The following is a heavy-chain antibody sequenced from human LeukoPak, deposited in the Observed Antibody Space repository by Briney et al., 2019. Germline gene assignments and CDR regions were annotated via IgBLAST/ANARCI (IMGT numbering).Heavy chain of an antibody. CDR3: ARGGTLVRGGDPFDY. V-gene: IGHV3-23*01. D-gene: IGHD3-10*01. CDR1: GFTFDEYG. Sequence: GGSLRLSCAASGFTFDEYGMSWVRQSPVKGLEWVSGLSGSGDRTYYTDSVKGRFIISRDNSKNTVYLQMNTLRAEDTALYYCARGGTLVRGGDPFDYWGQGTLVTVSS. CDR2: LSGSGDRT. J-gene: IGHJ4*02.